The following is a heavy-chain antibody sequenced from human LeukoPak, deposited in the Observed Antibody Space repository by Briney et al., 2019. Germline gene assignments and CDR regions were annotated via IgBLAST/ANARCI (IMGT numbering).Heavy chain of an antibody. CDR3: ARDTTVTTTTTGNFDI. CDR1: GGSFSGYY. V-gene: IGHV4-34*01. Sequence: KPSETLSLTCAVYGGSFSGYYWSWIRQPPGKGLEWIGEINHSGSTNYNPSLKSRVTISVDTSKNQFSLKLGSVTAADTAVYYCARDTTVTTTTTGNFDIWGQGTMVTVSS. J-gene: IGHJ3*02. CDR2: INHSGST. D-gene: IGHD4-17*01.